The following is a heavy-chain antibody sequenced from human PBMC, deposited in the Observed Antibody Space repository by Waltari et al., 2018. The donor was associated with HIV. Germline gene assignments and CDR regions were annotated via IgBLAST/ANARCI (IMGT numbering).Heavy chain of an antibody. CDR1: GFTFRKAG. CDR2: IKSKVDGGTT. Sequence: EVQLVESGGGLVKHGGSLRISCVDSGFTFRKAGMSWARPAPGKGLEWVGRIKSKVDGGTTDYGAAVKGRFTISRDDSKNTLYLQMNSVKSEDTAVYYCTMYSGHEYYYYYYMDVWGKGTTVTVSS. V-gene: IGHV3-15*01. CDR3: TMYSGHEYYYYYYMDV. D-gene: IGHD5-12*01. J-gene: IGHJ6*03.